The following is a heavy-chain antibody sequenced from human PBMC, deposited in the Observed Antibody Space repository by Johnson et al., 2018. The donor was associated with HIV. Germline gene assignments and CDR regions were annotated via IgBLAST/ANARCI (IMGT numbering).Heavy chain of an antibody. V-gene: IGHV3-20*04. CDR2: INWNGGRT. J-gene: IGHJ3*02. CDR3: ASSLIQFLEWLSEPAAFDI. CDR1: GFTFDDHG. D-gene: IGHD3-3*01. Sequence: EVQLVESGGGVVRPGGSLRLSCAASGFTFDDHGMSWVRQGSGKGLEWVSGINWNGGRTGYADSVKGRFTISRDNSKNTLYLQMNSLRAEDTAVYYCASSLIQFLEWLSEPAAFDIWGQGTMVTVSS.